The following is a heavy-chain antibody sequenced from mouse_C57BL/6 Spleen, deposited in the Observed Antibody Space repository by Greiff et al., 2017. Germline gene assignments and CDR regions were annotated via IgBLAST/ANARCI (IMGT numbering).Heavy chain of an antibody. J-gene: IGHJ4*01. D-gene: IGHD1-1*01. V-gene: IGHV1-26*01. CDR1: GYTFTDYY. CDR3: ARWGYYGAMDY. Sequence: EVQLQQSGPELVKPGASVKISCKASGYTFTDYYMNWVKQSHGKSLEWIGDINPNNGGTSYNQKFKGKATLTVDKSSSTAYMELRSLTSEDSAVYYCARWGYYGAMDYWGQGTSVTVSS. CDR2: INPNNGGT.